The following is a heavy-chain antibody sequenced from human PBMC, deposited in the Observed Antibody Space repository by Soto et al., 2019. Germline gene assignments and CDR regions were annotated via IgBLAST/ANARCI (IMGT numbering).Heavy chain of an antibody. D-gene: IGHD3-9*01. CDR2: ISYDGSNK. Sequence: GGSLRLSCAASGFTFSSYAMHWVCQAPGKGLEWVAVISYDGSNKYYADSVKGRFTISRDNSKNTLYLQMNSLRAEDTAVYYCAKGSAYYDILTGYFPPSHWGQGTLVTVSS. CDR3: AKGSAYYDILTGYFPPSH. J-gene: IGHJ4*02. CDR1: GFTFSSYA. V-gene: IGHV3-30-3*01.